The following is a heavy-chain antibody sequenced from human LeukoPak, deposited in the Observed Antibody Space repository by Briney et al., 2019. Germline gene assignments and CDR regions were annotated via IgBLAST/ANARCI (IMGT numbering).Heavy chain of an antibody. Sequence: GGSLRLSCVASGFTFSSYAMSWVRQAPGKGLEWVSAISGSGGSTYYAGSVKGRFTISRDNSKNTLYLQMNSLRAEDTAVYYCAKDRGIAAAGILDPWGQGTLVTVSS. V-gene: IGHV3-23*01. CDR2: ISGSGGST. CDR1: GFTFSSYA. J-gene: IGHJ5*02. CDR3: AKDRGIAAAGILDP. D-gene: IGHD6-13*01.